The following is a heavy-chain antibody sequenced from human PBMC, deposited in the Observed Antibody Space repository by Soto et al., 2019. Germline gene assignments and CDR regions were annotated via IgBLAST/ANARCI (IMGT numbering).Heavy chain of an antibody. D-gene: IGHD3-10*01. Sequence: GGSLRLSCAASGFNFSSYAMHWVRQAPGKGLEWVAVISYDGSNKYYADSVKGRFTISRDNSKNTLYLQMNSLRAEDTAVYYCARDGLSDYGSGSYYIYWGQGTLVTVSS. V-gene: IGHV3-30*04. CDR1: GFNFSSYA. CDR2: ISYDGSNK. CDR3: ARDGLSDYGSGSYYIY. J-gene: IGHJ4*02.